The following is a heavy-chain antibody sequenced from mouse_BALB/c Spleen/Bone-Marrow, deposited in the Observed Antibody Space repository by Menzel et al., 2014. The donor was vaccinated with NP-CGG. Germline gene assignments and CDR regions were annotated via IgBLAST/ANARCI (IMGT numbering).Heavy chain of an antibody. CDR1: GFTFNTYA. CDR2: IRSKSRNYAT. Sequence: EVQRVESGGGLGQPKGSLKVSCAASGFTFNTYAMNWVRQAPGKGLEWVVRIRSKSRNYATFYADSVKDRFTISRDDSQNMLYLQMNNLKTEDTAMYYYVRDWDFDYWGQGTTLTVSS. CDR3: VRDWDFDY. J-gene: IGHJ2*01. D-gene: IGHD4-1*01. V-gene: IGHV10-1*02.